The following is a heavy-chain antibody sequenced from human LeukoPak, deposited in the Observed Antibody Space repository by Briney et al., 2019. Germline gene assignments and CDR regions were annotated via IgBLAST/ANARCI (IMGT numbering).Heavy chain of an antibody. CDR3: ARVSSSWYQDWYFDL. CDR1: GGSLSSYF. V-gene: IGHV4-59*01. D-gene: IGHD6-13*01. J-gene: IGHJ2*01. CDR2: IYHSGSS. Sequence: SETLSLTCTVSGGSLSSYFWSWIRQPPGKGLEWIGYIYHSGSSFYNPSLKSRVTISIDTSKSQFSLKLRSVTAADTAVYYCARVSSSWYQDWYFDLWGRGTLVTVSS.